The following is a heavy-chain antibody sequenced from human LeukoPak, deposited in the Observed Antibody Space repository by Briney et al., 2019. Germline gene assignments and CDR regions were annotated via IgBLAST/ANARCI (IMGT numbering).Heavy chain of an antibody. CDR1: GFTFSSYW. D-gene: IGHD2-2*01. CDR3: ASLGCSSTSCFDY. J-gene: IGHJ4*02. Sequence: GGSLRLSCAASGFTFSSYWMHWVRQAPGKGLVWVSRINSEGSSTSYADSVKGRFTISRDNAKNTLYLQMNSLRAEDTAVYYCASLGCSSTSCFDYWGQGTLVTVSS. V-gene: IGHV3-74*01. CDR2: INSEGSST.